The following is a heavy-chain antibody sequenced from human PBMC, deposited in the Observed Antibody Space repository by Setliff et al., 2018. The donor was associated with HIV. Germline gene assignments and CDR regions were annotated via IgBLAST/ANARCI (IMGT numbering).Heavy chain of an antibody. J-gene: IGHJ4*02. D-gene: IGHD2-8*01. CDR1: GESFNTYF. CDR2: INHSGST. Sequence: PSETLSLTCAVYGESFNTYFWSWIRQPPGKGREWIGQINHSGSTNYNPSLRSRVTISIGTSKNQFSLKLSSVTAADTAVYYCATGLIMAPDYWGQGSLVTVSS. V-gene: IGHV4-34*01. CDR3: ATGLIMAPDY.